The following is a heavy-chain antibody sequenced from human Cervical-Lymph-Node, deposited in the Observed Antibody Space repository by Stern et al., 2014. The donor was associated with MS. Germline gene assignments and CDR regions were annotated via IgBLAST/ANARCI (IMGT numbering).Heavy chain of an antibody. V-gene: IGHV3-23*01. Sequence: EVQLLESGGDLVQPGGSLRLSCAASGFTFNKYAMHWVRQAPGKGLEWVSTISGSGGSICYADSVKGRFTISRDNPENTLYLQMHSLRAEDTAIYYCAKQYFDSSGYSYYYGMDVWGQGTTVTVSS. CDR3: AKQYFDSSGYSYYYGMDV. CDR1: GFTFNKYA. CDR2: ISGSGGSI. J-gene: IGHJ6*02. D-gene: IGHD3-22*01.